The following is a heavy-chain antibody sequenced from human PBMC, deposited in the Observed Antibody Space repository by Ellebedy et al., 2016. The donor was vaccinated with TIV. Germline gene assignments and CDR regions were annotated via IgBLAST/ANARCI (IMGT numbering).Heavy chain of an antibody. V-gene: IGHV3-66*01. Sequence: GGSLRLSCAASGLTVSSTYMSWVRQAPGKGLEWISVIHTGGDTNYADSVKGRFTMSRDTSKNTVHLQINSVRVEDTAVYYCAGETFNDVDLIIWGVLDTWGQGTMVTASS. CDR3: AGETFNDVDLIIWGVLDT. CDR1: GLTVSSTY. CDR2: IHTGGDT. D-gene: IGHD1-1*01. J-gene: IGHJ3*02.